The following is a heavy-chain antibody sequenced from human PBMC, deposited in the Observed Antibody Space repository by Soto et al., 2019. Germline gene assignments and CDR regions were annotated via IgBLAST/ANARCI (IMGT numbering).Heavy chain of an antibody. V-gene: IGHV3-7*01. J-gene: IGHJ4*01. CDR3: PRVAYVNGWIFDR. Sequence: RVSCAPSGFSVGRYCSSSVRQPPGKGQEWVANIKQGGSENYYVDCVNGRFTLSRDNAKNSLHLQMESLRAEDTATYFCPRVAYVNGWIFDRRGKGLLVRDSS. D-gene: IGHD6-19*01. CDR2: IKQGGSEN. CDR1: GFSVGRYC.